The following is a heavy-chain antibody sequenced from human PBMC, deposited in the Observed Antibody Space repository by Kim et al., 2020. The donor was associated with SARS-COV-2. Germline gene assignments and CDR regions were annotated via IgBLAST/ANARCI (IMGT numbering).Heavy chain of an antibody. CDR3: MTARGDPSDYYYYYGMDV. CDR1: DFTFGDYA. CDR2: IRSKAYGGTT. Sequence: GGSLRLSCTASDFTFGDYAMSWVRQAPGKGLEWVGFIRSKAYGGTTEYAASVKGRFTISRDDSKSIAYLQMNSLKTEDTAVYYCMTARGDPSDYYYYYGMDVWGQGTTVTVSS. J-gene: IGHJ6*02. V-gene: IGHV3-49*04. D-gene: IGHD3-16*01.